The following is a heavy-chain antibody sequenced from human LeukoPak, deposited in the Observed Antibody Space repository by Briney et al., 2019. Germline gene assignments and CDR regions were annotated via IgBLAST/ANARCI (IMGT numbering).Heavy chain of an antibody. J-gene: IGHJ4*02. Sequence: GGSLRLSCGASGFTFNHYGMHWVRQAPGKGLEWVSYISSSGSTIYYADSVKGRFTISRDNAKNSLYLQMNSLRAEDTAVYYCARVGSSGWYVDYWGQGTLVTVSS. CDR1: GFTFNHYG. CDR2: ISSSGSTI. D-gene: IGHD6-19*01. V-gene: IGHV3-48*04. CDR3: ARVGSSGWYVDY.